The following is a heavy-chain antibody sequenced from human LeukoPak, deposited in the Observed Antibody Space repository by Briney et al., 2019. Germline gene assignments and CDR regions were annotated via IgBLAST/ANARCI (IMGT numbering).Heavy chain of an antibody. CDR3: AKSNGYGLIDI. Sequence: SETLSLTCTVSSGSISTSNYYWGWVRHPPGKALEWSGNIFVGSTYYSPSLKSPVTISLDTSRNQFSLKLNSVTAADTAVYYCAKSNGYGLIDIWGQGTMVTVSS. CDR2: IFVGST. J-gene: IGHJ3*02. D-gene: IGHD3-10*01. CDR1: SGSISTSNYY. V-gene: IGHV4-39*07.